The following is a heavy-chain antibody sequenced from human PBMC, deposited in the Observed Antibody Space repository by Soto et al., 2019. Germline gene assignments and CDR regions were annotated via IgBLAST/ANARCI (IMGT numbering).Heavy chain of an antibody. Sequence: GGSLRLSCEASGFTFSTYWMTWVRQAPGKGLEWVASVKQSGNEKYYVDSVKGRFTISRDNSKNTLYLQMNSLRAEDTAVYYCARDVLGYGSGGTCLLNYWGQGTLVTVSS. V-gene: IGHV3-7*01. D-gene: IGHD2-15*01. CDR2: VKQSGNEK. CDR3: ARDVLGYGSGGTCLLNY. CDR1: GFTFSTYW. J-gene: IGHJ4*02.